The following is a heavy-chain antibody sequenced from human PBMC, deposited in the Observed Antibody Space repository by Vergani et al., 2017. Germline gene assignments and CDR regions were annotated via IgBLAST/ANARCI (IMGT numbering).Heavy chain of an antibody. D-gene: IGHD2-15*01. J-gene: IGHJ6*02. Sequence: EVQLVESGGGIVKPGGSLRLSCVASGFSFRNAWMNWVRRTPGKGLEWVGRIKSTFDRGTTDYAAALKGRFTISRDDSKNTLFLQMNGLKTEDICVYYCTTAPRYCSDGSCYWLRDHHYYGMDVWGQGTTVTVSS. CDR2: IKSTFDRGTT. CDR3: TTAPRYCSDGSCYWLRDHHYYGMDV. CDR1: GFSFRNAW. V-gene: IGHV3-15*07.